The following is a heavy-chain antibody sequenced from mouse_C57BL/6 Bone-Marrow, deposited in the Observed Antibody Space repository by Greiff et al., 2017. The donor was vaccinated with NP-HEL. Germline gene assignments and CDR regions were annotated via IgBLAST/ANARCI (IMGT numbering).Heavy chain of an antibody. CDR1: GFTFSSYA. CDR3: ARWLLRWYFDV. D-gene: IGHD2-3*01. CDR2: ISDGGSYT. Sequence: EVKLQESGGGLVKPGGSLKLSCAASGFTFSSYAMSWVRQTPEKRLLWVATISDGGSYTYYPDNVKGRFTISRDKAKNKLYLEMSHLKSEDTAMYYCARWLLRWYFDVWGTGTTVTVSS. J-gene: IGHJ1*03. V-gene: IGHV5-4*03.